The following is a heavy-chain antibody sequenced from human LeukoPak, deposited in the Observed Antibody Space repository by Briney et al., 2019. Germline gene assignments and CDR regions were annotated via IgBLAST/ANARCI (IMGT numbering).Heavy chain of an antibody. CDR2: ISSSGSTI. V-gene: IGHV3-11*01. CDR1: GFTFSDYY. CDR3: ARSIPAGNRR. D-gene: IGHD2-2*01. Sequence: PGGSLRLSCAASGFTFSDYYMSWIRQAPGKGLEWVSHISSSGSTIDYADSVKGRYTISRDNAKNSLYLQMNSLRAEGTAVYYCARSIPAGNRRWGQGTLVTVSS. J-gene: IGHJ4*02.